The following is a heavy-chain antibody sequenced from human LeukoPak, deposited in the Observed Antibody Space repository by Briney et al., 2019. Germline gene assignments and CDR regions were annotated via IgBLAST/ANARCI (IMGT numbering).Heavy chain of an antibody. D-gene: IGHD2-2*01. CDR1: GFTVSSNY. J-gene: IGHJ3*02. Sequence: GGSLRLSCAASGFTVSSNYMSWVRQAPGKGLEWVSDIYSGGSTYYADSVKDRFTISRDNSKNTLYLQMNSLRAEDTAVYYCARDSRRDYDAFDIWGQGTMVTVSS. CDR2: IYSGGST. CDR3: ARDSRRDYDAFDI. V-gene: IGHV3-53*01.